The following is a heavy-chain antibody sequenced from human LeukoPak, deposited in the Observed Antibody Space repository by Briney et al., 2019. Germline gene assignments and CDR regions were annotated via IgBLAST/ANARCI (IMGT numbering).Heavy chain of an antibody. CDR1: GYSISSGYY. CDR2: IYHSGST. J-gene: IGHJ3*02. V-gene: IGHV4-38-2*02. CDR3: AMKETTVVTRRRTPRNDAFDI. Sequence: SETLSLTCTVSGYSISSGYYWGWIRQPPGKGLEWIGSIYHSGSTYYNPSLKSRVTISVDTSKNQFSLKLSSVTAADTAVYYCAMKETTVVTRRRTPRNDAFDIWGQGTMVTVSS. D-gene: IGHD4-23*01.